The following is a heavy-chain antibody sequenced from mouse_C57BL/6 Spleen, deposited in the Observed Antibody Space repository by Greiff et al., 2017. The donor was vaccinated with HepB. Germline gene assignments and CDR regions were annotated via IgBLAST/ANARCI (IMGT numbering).Heavy chain of an antibody. CDR3: ARDGYLSAWFAY. CDR2: ISSGSSTI. J-gene: IGHJ3*01. CDR1: GFTFSDYG. D-gene: IGHD2-3*01. V-gene: IGHV5-17*01. Sequence: EVKVVESGGGLVKPGGSLKLSCAASGFTFSDYGMHWVRQAPEKGLEWVAYISSGSSTIYYADTVKGRFTISRDNAKNTLFLQMTSLRSEDTAMYYCARDGYLSAWFAYWGQGTLVTVSA.